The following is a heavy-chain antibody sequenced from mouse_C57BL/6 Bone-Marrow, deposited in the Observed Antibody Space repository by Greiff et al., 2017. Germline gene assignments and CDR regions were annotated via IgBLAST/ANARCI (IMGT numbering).Heavy chain of an antibody. V-gene: IGHV1-50*01. D-gene: IGHD1-1*01. CDR1: GYTFTSYW. Sequence: VQLQQPGAELVKPGASVKLSCKASGYTFTSYWMQWVKQRPGQGLEWIGEIVTSDSPTNYNQKFKGKATLTVDTATSTAYMQLSSLTSEDAAVEYCASEGVTTVVGNFDYGGQGTTLTVSS. J-gene: IGHJ2*01. CDR2: IVTSDSPT. CDR3: ASEGVTTVVGNFDY.